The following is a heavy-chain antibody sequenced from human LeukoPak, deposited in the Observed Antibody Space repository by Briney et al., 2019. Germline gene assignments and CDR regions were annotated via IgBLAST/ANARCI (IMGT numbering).Heavy chain of an antibody. CDR1: GYTFTGYY. D-gene: IGHD1-26*01. V-gene: IGHV1-2*02. Sequence: GASVKVSCKASGYTFTGYYMHWVRQAPGQGLEWMGWINPNTGGTNYAQKFQGRVTMTRDTSISTAYMELSRLRSDDTAVYYCARVSGNYGYYYMDVWGKGTTVTVSS. J-gene: IGHJ6*03. CDR2: INPNTGGT. CDR3: ARVSGNYGYYYMDV.